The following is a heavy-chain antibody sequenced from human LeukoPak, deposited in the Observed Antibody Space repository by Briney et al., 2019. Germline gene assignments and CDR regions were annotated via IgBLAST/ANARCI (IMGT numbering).Heavy chain of an antibody. V-gene: IGHV1-69*13. CDR1: GYTFTSYY. J-gene: IGHJ4*02. CDR3: ARDYYDSSGYFDY. D-gene: IGHD3-22*01. Sequence: ASVKVSCKASGYTFTSYYMHWVRQAPGQGLEWMGGIIPIFGTANYAQKFQGRVTITADESTSTAYMELSSLRSEDTAVYYCARDYYDSSGYFDYWGQGTLVTVSS. CDR2: IIPIFGTA.